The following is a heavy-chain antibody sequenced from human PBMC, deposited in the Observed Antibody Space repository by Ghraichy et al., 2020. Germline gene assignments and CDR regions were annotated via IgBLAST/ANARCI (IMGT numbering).Heavy chain of an antibody. J-gene: IGHJ3*02. D-gene: IGHD2-2*01. CDR3: ASSTTSYRSSVLNAFDI. CDR2: ISSSSIYI. Sequence: GGSLRLSCAASGFIFTSYSLNWVRQAPGKGLEWVSSISSSSIYIYYAESVQGRFTISRDNARNSLYLQMSSLRAEDTAAYYCASSTTSYRSSVLNAFDIWGQGTMVTVSS. V-gene: IGHV3-21*01. CDR1: GFIFTSYS.